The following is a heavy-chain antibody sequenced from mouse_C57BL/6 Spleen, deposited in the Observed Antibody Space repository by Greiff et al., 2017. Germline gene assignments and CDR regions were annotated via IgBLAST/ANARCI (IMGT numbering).Heavy chain of an antibody. D-gene: IGHD2-1*01. CDR1: GYTFTDFN. V-gene: IGHV1-18*01. Sequence: EAQLQQSGPELVKPGASVKIPCKASGYTFTDFNIDWVKQSHGKSLEWIGDINPNNGGTIYNQKFKGKATLTVDKSSSTAYMELRSLTSEDTAVXYCARSLDGNYWYFDDWGTGTTVTVSS. CDR2: INPNNGGT. J-gene: IGHJ1*03. CDR3: ARSLDGNYWYFDD.